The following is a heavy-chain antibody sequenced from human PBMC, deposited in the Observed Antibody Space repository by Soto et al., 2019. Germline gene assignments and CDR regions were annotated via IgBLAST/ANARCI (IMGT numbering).Heavy chain of an antibody. CDR2: IDPSDSYT. CDR1: GYSFTSYC. V-gene: IGHV5-10-1*01. D-gene: IGHD2-2*01. J-gene: IGHJ4*02. Sequence: GESLKISCKGSGYSFTSYCISWVRQMPGKGLEWMGRIDPSDSYTNYSPSFQGHVTISADKSISTVYLQWSSLQASDTVMYYCARHQATSHCIDYWGQGTLVTVSS. CDR3: ARHQATSHCIDY.